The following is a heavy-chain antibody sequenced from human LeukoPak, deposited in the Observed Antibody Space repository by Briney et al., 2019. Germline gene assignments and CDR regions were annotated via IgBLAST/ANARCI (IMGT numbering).Heavy chain of an antibody. V-gene: IGHV4-34*01. D-gene: IGHD6-13*01. CDR2: INHSGST. J-gene: IGHJ6*02. CDR1: GGSFSGYY. CDR3: ARGPPAAGSIYYYYYGMDV. Sequence: NTSETLSLTCAVYGGSFSGYYWSWIRQPPGKGLEWIGEINHSGSTNYNPSLKSRVNISVDTSKNQFSLKLSSVTAADTAVYYCARGPPAAGSIYYYYYGMDVWGQGTTVTVSS.